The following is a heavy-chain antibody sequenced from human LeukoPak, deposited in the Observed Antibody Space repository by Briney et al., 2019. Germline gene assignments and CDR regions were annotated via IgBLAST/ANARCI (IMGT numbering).Heavy chain of an antibody. CDR3: ARYPNTPGSYFDY. Sequence: SETLSLTCTVSGGSISSYYWSWIRQPPGKGLEWIGYIYYSGSTNYNPSLKSRVTISVDTSKNQSSLKLSSVTAADTAVYYCARYPNTPGSYFDYWGQGTLVTVSS. CDR2: IYYSGST. J-gene: IGHJ4*02. V-gene: IGHV4-59*01. CDR1: GGSISSYY. D-gene: IGHD1-26*01.